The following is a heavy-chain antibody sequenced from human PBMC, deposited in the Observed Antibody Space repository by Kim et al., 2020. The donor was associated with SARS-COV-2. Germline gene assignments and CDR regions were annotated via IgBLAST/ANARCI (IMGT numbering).Heavy chain of an antibody. CDR3: AREDASIAAAGRGRYYYYGMDV. J-gene: IGHJ6*02. CDR2: ISYDGSNK. V-gene: IGHV3-30-3*01. CDR1: GFTFSSYA. D-gene: IGHD6-13*01. Sequence: GGSLRLSCAASGFTFSSYAMHWVRQAPGKGLEWVAVISYDGSNKYYADSVKGRFTISRDNSKNTLYLQMNSLRAEDTAVYYCAREDASIAAAGRGRYYYYGMDVWGQGTTVTVSS.